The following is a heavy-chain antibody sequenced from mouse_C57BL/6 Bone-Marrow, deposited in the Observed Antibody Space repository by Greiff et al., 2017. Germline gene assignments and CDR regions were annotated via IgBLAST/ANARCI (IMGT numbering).Heavy chain of an antibody. CDR3: ARGRLRREDWFAY. CDR1: GYTFTSYW. J-gene: IGHJ3*01. CDR2: INPCSGYT. V-gene: IGHV1-7*01. Sequence: VKLMESGAELAKPGASVKLSCKASGYTFTSYWMHWVKQRPGQDLEWIGYINPCSGYTKYNQKFKDKATLTADKSSSTAYMQLRSLTYEDSAVYYCARGRLRREDWFAYWGQGTLVTVSA. D-gene: IGHD2-2*01.